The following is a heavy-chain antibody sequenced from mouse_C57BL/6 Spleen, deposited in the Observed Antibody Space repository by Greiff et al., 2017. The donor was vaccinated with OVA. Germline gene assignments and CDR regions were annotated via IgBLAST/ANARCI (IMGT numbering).Heavy chain of an antibody. V-gene: IGHV1-54*01. J-gene: IGHJ3*01. CDR3: ARDGLGSAWFAY. CDR2: INPGSGGT. D-gene: IGHD3-3*01. Sequence: VQLQQSGAELVRPGTSVKVSCKASGYAFTNYLIEWVKQRPGQGLEWIGVINPGSGGTNYNEKFKGKATLTADKSSSTAYMQLSSLTSEDSAVYFCARDGLGSAWFAYWGQGTLVTVSA. CDR1: GYAFTNYL.